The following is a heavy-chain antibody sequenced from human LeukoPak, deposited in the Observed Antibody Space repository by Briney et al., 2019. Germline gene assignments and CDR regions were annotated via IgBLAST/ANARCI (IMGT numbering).Heavy chain of an antibody. D-gene: IGHD5-18*01. V-gene: IGHV4-59*08. CDR1: GGSISSYY. J-gene: IGHJ6*02. Sequence: SETLSLTCTVSGGSISSYYWSWIRQPPGKGLEWIGYIYYSGSTNYNPSLKSRVTISVDTSKNQFFLKLSSVTAADTAVYYCARRANTAMVNYYYYYGMDVWGQGTTVTVSS. CDR2: IYYSGST. CDR3: ARRANTAMVNYYYYYGMDV.